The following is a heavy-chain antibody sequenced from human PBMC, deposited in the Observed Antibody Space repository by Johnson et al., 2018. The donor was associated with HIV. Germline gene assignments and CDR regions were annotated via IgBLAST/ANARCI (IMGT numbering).Heavy chain of an antibody. CDR3: ARERKNYLIAGRGDAFDF. CDR1: GFTFDDYG. D-gene: IGHD6-6*01. J-gene: IGHJ3*01. V-gene: IGHV3-20*04. Sequence: VQLVESGGGVVQPGGSLRLSCAASGFTFDDYGMSWVRQAPGKGLEWVSGINWNGGSTGYADSVKGRFTISRDNAKNSLYLQMNSLRAEDTALYYCARERKNYLIAGRGDAFDFWGQGTMVTVSS. CDR2: INWNGGST.